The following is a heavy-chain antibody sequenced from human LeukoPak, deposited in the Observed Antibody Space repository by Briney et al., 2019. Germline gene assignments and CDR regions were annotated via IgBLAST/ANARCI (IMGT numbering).Heavy chain of an antibody. D-gene: IGHD3-9*01. Sequence: SETLSLTCTVSVGSISSSSYYWDWIRQPPGKGLEWIVIIYYSWSSYYKPSLKSRATISVDTSKHQFSLKLRSVTAADTAVYYCAREAHHDDRGFDYWGQGTLVTVSS. V-gene: IGHV4-39*02. J-gene: IGHJ4*02. CDR1: VGSISSSSYY. CDR2: IYYSWSS. CDR3: AREAHHDDRGFDY.